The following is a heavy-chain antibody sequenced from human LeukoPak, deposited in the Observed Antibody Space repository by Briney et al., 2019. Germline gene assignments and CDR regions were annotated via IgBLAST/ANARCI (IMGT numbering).Heavy chain of an antibody. V-gene: IGHV2-26*01. J-gene: IGHJ6*02. Sequence: SGPTLAKPTETLTLTCTGSGFSVSNARMGVSWIRQRPGKALEWLAHIFSNDEKSYSTSLKSRLTISKDTSKSQVVLTMTNMDPVDTATYYCARIRSEGYYYGMEVWGQGTTVTVSS. CDR2: IFSNDEK. CDR1: GFSVSNARMG. CDR3: ARIRSEGYYYGMEV.